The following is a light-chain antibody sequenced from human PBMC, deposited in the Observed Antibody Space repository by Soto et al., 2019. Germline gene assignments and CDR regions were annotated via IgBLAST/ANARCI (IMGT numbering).Light chain of an antibody. CDR3: CSYASSSPNNV. CDR1: SSDVGGYNL. Sequence: QSALTQPASVSGSPGQPITISCTGTSSDVGGYNLVSWYQQHPGKAPKLIIYHGSKRPAGVSVRFSGSKSGNTASLAIPGLQAEDEADYYCCSYASSSPNNVFGPGTKLTVL. CDR2: HGS. V-gene: IGLV2-23*01. J-gene: IGLJ1*01.